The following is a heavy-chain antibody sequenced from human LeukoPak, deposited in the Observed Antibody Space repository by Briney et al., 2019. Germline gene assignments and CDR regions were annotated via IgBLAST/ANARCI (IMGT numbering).Heavy chain of an antibody. J-gene: IGHJ6*03. Sequence: SETLSLTCTVSGGSISSYYWSWIRQPPGKGLEWIGYIYFSGSTNYSPSLKSRVTISVDTSKNQFSLKLSSVTAADTAVYYWARGPRGYCRGGSCYFYYYYMDVWGQGTTVTVSS. V-gene: IGHV4-59*01. D-gene: IGHD2-15*01. CDR1: GGSISSYY. CDR3: ARGPRGYCRGGSCYFYYYYMDV. CDR2: IYFSGST.